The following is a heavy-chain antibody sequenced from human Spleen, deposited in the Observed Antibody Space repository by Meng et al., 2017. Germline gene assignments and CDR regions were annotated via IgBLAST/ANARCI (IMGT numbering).Heavy chain of an antibody. CDR2: IYWDDDK. D-gene: IGHD5-12*01. J-gene: IGHJ4*02. V-gene: IGHV2-5*02. CDR3: AHRPGIYSGYDRFDD. Sequence: LKDSGPHPVNPPQTLPLTCTFSGFSLSTSGVAVGWIRQPPGKALEWLALIYWDDDKRYRPSLKSRLTITKDTSKNQVVLTMTNMDPVDTATYYCAHRPGIYSGYDRFDDWGQGTLVTVSS. CDR1: GFSLSTSGVA.